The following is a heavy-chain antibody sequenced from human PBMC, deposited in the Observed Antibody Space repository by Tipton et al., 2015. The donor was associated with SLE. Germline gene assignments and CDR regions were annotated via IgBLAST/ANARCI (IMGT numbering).Heavy chain of an antibody. CDR2: VYYSGST. D-gene: IGHD2-2*01. CDR1: GGSIDSHY. Sequence: LRLSCTVSGGSIDSHYWTWTRQSPGKGLEYLGYVYYSGSTNYNPSLKSRITMSVDTSKNQFSLKLRSVTAADTAVYYCARALTSAQGFYFESWGQGTLVTVSS. V-gene: IGHV4-59*11. J-gene: IGHJ4*02. CDR3: ARALTSAQGFYFES.